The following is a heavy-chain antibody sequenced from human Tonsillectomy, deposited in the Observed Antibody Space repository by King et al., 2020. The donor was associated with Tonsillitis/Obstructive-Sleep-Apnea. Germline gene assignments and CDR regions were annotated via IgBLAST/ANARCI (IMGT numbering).Heavy chain of an antibody. V-gene: IGHV4-39*01. Sequence: QLQESGPGLVKPSDTLSLTCTVSGGSISSSSYYWGWIRQPPGKGLEWIGIMYYNGSTYYNPSLKSRFTISVDTAKNQFSLKLSSVTAADTAVYYCARPNPYARPAGNWFDPWGLGTLVTVSS. J-gene: IGHJ5*02. D-gene: IGHD6-19*01. CDR1: GGSISSSSYY. CDR3: ARPNPYARPAGNWFDP. CDR2: MYYNGST.